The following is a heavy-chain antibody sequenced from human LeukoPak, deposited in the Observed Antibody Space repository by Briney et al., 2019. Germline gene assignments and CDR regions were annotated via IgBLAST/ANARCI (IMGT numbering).Heavy chain of an antibody. Sequence: QTGGSLRLSCAASGFTVSSNYMSWVRQAPGKGLEWVSVVYSGGSTYYADSVKGRFTISRDNSKNTLYLQMNSLRAEDTAVYYCARYEAAMVLFDYWGQGTLVTVSS. J-gene: IGHJ4*02. D-gene: IGHD5-18*01. V-gene: IGHV3-53*01. CDR3: ARYEAAMVLFDY. CDR2: VYSGGST. CDR1: GFTVSSNY.